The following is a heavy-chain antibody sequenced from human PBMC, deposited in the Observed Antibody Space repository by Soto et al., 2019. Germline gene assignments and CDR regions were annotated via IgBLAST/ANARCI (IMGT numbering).Heavy chain of an antibody. Sequence: GGSLRLSCAASGFTFDDYAMHWVRQAPGKGLEWVSGISWNSGSIGYADSVKGRFTISRDNAKNSLYLQMNSLRAEDTALYYCAKSTNTVYFDYWGQGTLVTVSS. CDR2: ISWNSGSI. CDR1: GFTFDDYA. CDR3: AKSTNTVYFDY. J-gene: IGHJ4*02. V-gene: IGHV3-9*01. D-gene: IGHD2-2*02.